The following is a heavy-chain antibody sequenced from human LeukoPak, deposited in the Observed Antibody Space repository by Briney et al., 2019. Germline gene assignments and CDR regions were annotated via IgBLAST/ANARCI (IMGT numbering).Heavy chain of an antibody. V-gene: IGHV4-39*01. CDR2: IYYSGST. Sequence: SETLSLTCTVSGGSISSSSYYRGWIRQPPGKGLEWIGGIYYSGSTYYNPSLKSRVTISVDTSENQFSLKLSSVTAADTAVYYCARGRSAYDSSAYYYGNWGQGILVTVSS. D-gene: IGHD3-22*01. J-gene: IGHJ4*02. CDR3: ARGRSAYDSSAYYYGN. CDR1: GGSISSSSYY.